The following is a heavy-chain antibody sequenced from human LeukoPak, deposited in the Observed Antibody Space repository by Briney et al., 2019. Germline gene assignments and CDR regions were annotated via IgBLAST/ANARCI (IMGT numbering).Heavy chain of an antibody. D-gene: IGHD3-3*01. CDR3: ARSVPNDWSGYYDGGTPDY. Sequence: ASVKVSCKASGYTFTSYDINWVRQATGQGLEWMGWMNPNSGNTGYAQKFQGRVTMTRNTSISTAYMELSSLRSEDTAVYYCARSVPNDWSGYYDGGTPDYWGQGTLVTVSS. V-gene: IGHV1-8*01. CDR2: MNPNSGNT. J-gene: IGHJ4*02. CDR1: GYTFTSYD.